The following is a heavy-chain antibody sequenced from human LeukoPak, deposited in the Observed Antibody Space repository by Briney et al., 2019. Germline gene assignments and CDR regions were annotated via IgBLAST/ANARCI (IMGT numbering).Heavy chain of an antibody. V-gene: IGHV4-59*12. J-gene: IGHJ4*02. D-gene: IGHD6-19*01. CDR1: GGSISSYY. CDR3: ARDRGAVAGTIDY. CDR2: IYYSGST. Sequence: SETLSLTCTVSGGSISSYYWSWIRQPPGKGLEWIGYIYYSGSTYYNPSLKSRVTISVDTSKNQFSLKLSSVTAADTAVYYCARDRGAVAGTIDYWGQGTLVTVSS.